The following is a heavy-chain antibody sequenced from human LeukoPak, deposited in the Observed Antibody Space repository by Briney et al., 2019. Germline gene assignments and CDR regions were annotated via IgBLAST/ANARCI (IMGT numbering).Heavy chain of an antibody. CDR2: MRSKAYGGAT. D-gene: IGHD3-10*01. V-gene: IGHV3-71*01. CDR1: KFTVSSNY. J-gene: IGHJ4*02. Sequence: GGSLRLSCAGSKFTVSSNYMSWVRQAPGKGLEWVCFMRSKAYGGATEYAASVKGRFTISRDDSKSIAHLQMNSLRIEDTAMYYCARIEVSGHGFDYWGQGVLVTVSP. CDR3: ARIEVSGHGFDY.